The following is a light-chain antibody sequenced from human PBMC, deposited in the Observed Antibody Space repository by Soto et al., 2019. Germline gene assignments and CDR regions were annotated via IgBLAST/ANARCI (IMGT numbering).Light chain of an antibody. Sequence: EIVLTQSPGTLSLSPGERATLSCRASQSVNSNYLAWYQQKPGQGPRLLMYGASSRATGIPARFSGSGSGTDFTLTISRLAPEDFAVYYCQQDDNSPRTFGQGTKVEIK. CDR2: GAS. CDR3: QQDDNSPRT. V-gene: IGKV3-20*01. J-gene: IGKJ1*01. CDR1: QSVNSNY.